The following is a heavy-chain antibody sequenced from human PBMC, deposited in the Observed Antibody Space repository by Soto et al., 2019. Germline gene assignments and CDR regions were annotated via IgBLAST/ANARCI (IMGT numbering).Heavy chain of an antibody. V-gene: IGHV4-30-4*01. CDR2: IYYSGST. D-gene: IGHD3-3*01. J-gene: IGHJ5*02. CDR1: GGSISSGDYY. CDR3: ARQGVVIIRLDP. Sequence: SETLSLTCSVSGGSISSGDYYWNWIRQPPGKGLEWIGHIYYSGSTYYNSSLESRVTISLDTSKNQFSLKLSSVTAADTAVYYCARQGVVIIRLDPWGQGTLVTVSS.